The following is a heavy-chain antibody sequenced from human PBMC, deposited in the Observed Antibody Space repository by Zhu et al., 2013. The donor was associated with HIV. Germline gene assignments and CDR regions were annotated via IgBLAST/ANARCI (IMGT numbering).Heavy chain of an antibody. J-gene: IGHJ6*02. CDR1: GGTLNNYA. V-gene: IGHV1-69*01. CDR2: IIPIFTVT. D-gene: IGHD2-2*02. Sequence: QVQLVQSGAEVKKPGSSVKVSCKASGGTLNNYALSWARQAPGQGLEWMGWIIPIFTVTNYAQKFQGRVTITADDSMSTAYMELSSLRSDDTAVYYCARGTLRDSLGLPVVPAAIHGDFYYDMDVVGPRDHGHRL. CDR3: ARGTLRDSLGLPVVPAAIHGDFYYDMDV.